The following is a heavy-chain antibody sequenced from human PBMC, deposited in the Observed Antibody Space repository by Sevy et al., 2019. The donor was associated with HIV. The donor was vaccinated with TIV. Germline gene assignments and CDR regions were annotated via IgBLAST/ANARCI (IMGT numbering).Heavy chain of an antibody. CDR1: GFTFSNFE. D-gene: IGHD3-22*01. CDR3: ARATYYYDSSGPYYFDY. J-gene: IGHJ4*02. V-gene: IGHV3-48*03. Sequence: GGSLRRSCAASGFTFSNFEMNWVRQAPGKGLEWISYITSSGSTIYYADSVQGRFTISRDNAKNSLFLQMNSLRAEDTAVYNCARATYYYDSSGPYYFDYCGQGTLVTVSS. CDR2: ITSSGSTI.